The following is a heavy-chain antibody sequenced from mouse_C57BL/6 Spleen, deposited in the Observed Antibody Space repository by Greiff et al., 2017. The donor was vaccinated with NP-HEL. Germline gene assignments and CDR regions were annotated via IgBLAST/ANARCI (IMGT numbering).Heavy chain of an antibody. CDR2: INPSTGGT. CDR1: GYSFTGYY. CDR3: ARKIDYYSYAMGY. J-gene: IGHJ4*01. D-gene: IGHD1-1*01. V-gene: IGHV1-42*01. Sequence: VQLQQSGPELVKPGASVKISCKASGYSFTGYYMNWVKQSPEKSLEWIGEINPSTGGTTYNQKFKAKATLTVDKSSSTAYMQLKSLTSEDSAVYYCARKIDYYSYAMGYWGQGTSVTVSS.